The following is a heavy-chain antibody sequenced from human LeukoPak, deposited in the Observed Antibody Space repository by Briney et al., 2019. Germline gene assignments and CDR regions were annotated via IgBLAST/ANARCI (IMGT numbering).Heavy chain of an antibody. Sequence: GGSLRLSCAASGFTFSSYSMNWVRQAPGKGLEWVANINQDGTEKYYVDSVKGRFTISRGYAKNSLYLQMNSLRVEDTAVYYCAKVAKYYYGPETYYFFEQWGQGTPVTASS. V-gene: IGHV3-7*01. J-gene: IGHJ4*02. CDR2: INQDGTEK. D-gene: IGHD3-10*01. CDR1: GFTFSSYS. CDR3: AKVAKYYYGPETYYFFEQ.